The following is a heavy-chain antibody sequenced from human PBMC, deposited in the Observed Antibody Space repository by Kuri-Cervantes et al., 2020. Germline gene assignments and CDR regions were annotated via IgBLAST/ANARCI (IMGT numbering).Heavy chain of an antibody. D-gene: IGHD2-15*01. J-gene: IGHJ3*02. CDR3: ARGAYCSGGSCYSVWDSPAFDI. V-gene: IGHV4-61*01. CDR2: IYYSGST. CDR1: GGSVSSGSYY. Sequence: SETLSLTCTVSGGSVSSGSYYWSWIRQPPGKGLEWIGYIYYSGSTNYNPSLKSRVTISVDTSKNQFSLKLSSVTAADTAVYYCARGAYCSGGSCYSVWDSPAFDIWGQGKMVTVSS.